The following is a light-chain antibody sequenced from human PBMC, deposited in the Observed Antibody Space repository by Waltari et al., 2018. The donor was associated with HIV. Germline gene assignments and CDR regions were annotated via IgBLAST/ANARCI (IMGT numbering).Light chain of an antibody. CDR3: YSTDSSDKHGV. CDR1: ALPKKY. Sequence: SYELTQPPSVSVSPGQTARIPCSGDALPKKYAYWSQQKSGQAPVLVVYEDSKRPSGIPERFSGSTSGTVATLTISGAQVEDEADFYCYSTDSSDKHGVFGGGTKLTVL. J-gene: IGLJ2*01. CDR2: EDS. V-gene: IGLV3-10*01.